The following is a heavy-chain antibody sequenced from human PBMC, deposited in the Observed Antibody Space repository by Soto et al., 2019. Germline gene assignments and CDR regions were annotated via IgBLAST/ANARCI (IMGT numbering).Heavy chain of an antibody. CDR1: GFIFSKYS. Sequence: GGSLRLSCGASGFIFSKYSMNWVRQAPGKGLEWLSYISSNSVTVYYADSVRGRFTIFRDNAKNSLYLQMNSLRDEDTAVYYCAREDILGTRSFDYWGQGALVTVSS. CDR2: ISSNSVTV. D-gene: IGHD1-26*01. CDR3: AREDILGTRSFDY. V-gene: IGHV3-48*02. J-gene: IGHJ4*02.